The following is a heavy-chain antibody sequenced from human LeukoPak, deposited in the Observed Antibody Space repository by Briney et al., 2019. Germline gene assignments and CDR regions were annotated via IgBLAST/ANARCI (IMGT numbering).Heavy chain of an antibody. CDR2: ISYDGSNK. D-gene: IGHD3-10*01. Sequence: RSLRLSCAASGFTFISYAMHWVRQAPGKGLEWVAVISYDGSNKYYADSVKGRFTISRDNSKNTLYLQMNSLRAEDTAVYYCARSSFGKKNYYYGMDVWGQGTTVTVSS. V-gene: IGHV3-30-3*01. J-gene: IGHJ6*02. CDR3: ARSSFGKKNYYYGMDV. CDR1: GFTFISYA.